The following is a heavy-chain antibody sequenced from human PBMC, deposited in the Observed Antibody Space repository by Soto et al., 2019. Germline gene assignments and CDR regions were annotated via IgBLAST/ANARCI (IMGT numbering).Heavy chain of an antibody. CDR3: AKAGYSSSSYYYYGMDV. CDR1: GFTFSSYG. J-gene: IGHJ6*02. Sequence: PGGSLRLSCAASGFTFSSYGMHWVRQAPGKGLEWVAVISYDGSNKYYADSVKGRFTISRDNSKNTLYLQMNSLRAEDTAVYYCAKAGYSSSSYYYYGMDVWGQGTRVTVSS. D-gene: IGHD6-6*01. V-gene: IGHV3-30*18. CDR2: ISYDGSNK.